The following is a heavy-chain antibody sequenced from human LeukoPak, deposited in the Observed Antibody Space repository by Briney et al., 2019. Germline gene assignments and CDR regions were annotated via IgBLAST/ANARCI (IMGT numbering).Heavy chain of an antibody. CDR3: ASEVIAAAGIGTLDP. CDR1: GGSISSYY. D-gene: IGHD6-13*01. V-gene: IGHV4-4*07. Sequence: PSETLSLTCTVSGGSISSYYWSWIRQPAGKGLEWIGRIYTSGSTNYNPSLKSRVTMSVDTSKNQLSLKLSSVTAADTAVYYCASEVIAAAGIGTLDPWGQGTLVTVSS. J-gene: IGHJ5*02. CDR2: IYTSGST.